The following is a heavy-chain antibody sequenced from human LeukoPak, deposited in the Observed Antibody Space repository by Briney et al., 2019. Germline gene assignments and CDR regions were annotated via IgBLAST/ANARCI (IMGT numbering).Heavy chain of an antibody. J-gene: IGHJ4*02. CDR1: GYSISSGFF. Sequence: SETLSLTCAVSGYSISSGFFWAWIRQPPGKGLEWVGSIYHSGSTFYNPSLKSRVTISVATSKTQFSLRLTSVTAADTAVYYCARHEAEMATILGGYWGQGTLVTVSS. D-gene: IGHD5-24*01. V-gene: IGHV4-38-2*01. CDR2: IYHSGST. CDR3: ARHEAEMATILGGY.